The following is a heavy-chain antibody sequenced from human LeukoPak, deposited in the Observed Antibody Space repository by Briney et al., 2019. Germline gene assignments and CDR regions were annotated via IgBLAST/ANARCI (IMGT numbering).Heavy chain of an antibody. J-gene: IGHJ3*02. Sequence: GGSLRLSCAASGFTFSSYWMAWVRQAPGKGLEWVGNIKKDGSEKNYVDSVKGRFTMSRDNAKNLLYLQMNSLRAEDTAVYYCSNYYDRSGYYAFDTWGRGTMVTVSS. CDR2: IKKDGSEK. D-gene: IGHD3-22*01. CDR3: SNYYDRSGYYAFDT. V-gene: IGHV3-7*01. CDR1: GFTFSSYW.